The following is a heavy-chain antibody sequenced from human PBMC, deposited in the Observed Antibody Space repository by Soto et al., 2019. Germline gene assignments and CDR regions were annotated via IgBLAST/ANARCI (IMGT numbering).Heavy chain of an antibody. D-gene: IGHD1-1*01. V-gene: IGHV4-4*02. J-gene: IGHJ5*01. CDR2: VHISGHS. CDR1: GGSVRAPDW. CDR3: ARVRQGCSANNCYFDP. Sequence: TLSLTCTLSGGSVRAPDWWNWVRQSPDKGLEWIAEVHISGHSNYNPSLRSRVSVSIDSSKNQFYLNLNSVTAADTAIYYCARVRQGCSANNCYFDPWGQGTQVTVSS.